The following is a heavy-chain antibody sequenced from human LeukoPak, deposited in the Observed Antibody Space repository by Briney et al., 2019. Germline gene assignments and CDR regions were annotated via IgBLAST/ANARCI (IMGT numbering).Heavy chain of an antibody. J-gene: IGHJ3*02. CDR2: IYYSGST. CDR1: GGSISSYY. Sequence: SETLSLTCTVSGGSISSYYWSWIRQPPGKGLEWIGYIYYSGSTNYNPSLKSRVTISVDKSKNQFSLKLSSVTAADTAVYYCARRTSVVATIIDAFDIWGQGTMVTVSS. CDR3: ARRTSVVATIIDAFDI. V-gene: IGHV4-59*12. D-gene: IGHD5-12*01.